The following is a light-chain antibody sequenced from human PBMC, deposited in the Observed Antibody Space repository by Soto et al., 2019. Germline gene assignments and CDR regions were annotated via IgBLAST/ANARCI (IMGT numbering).Light chain of an antibody. CDR2: EIT. CDR3: SSYTISSTLVV. Sequence: QSALTQPASVSGSPGQSITISCTGTSSDVGGYNYVSWYRQHTGKAPKLMIYEITNRHLGVSNRFSGSKSGNTASLTISGLQAEDAADYYCSSYTISSTLVVFGGGTKLTVL. V-gene: IGLV2-14*01. CDR1: SSDVGGYNY. J-gene: IGLJ2*01.